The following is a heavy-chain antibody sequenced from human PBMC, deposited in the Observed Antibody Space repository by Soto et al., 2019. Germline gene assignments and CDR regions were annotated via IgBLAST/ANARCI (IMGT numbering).Heavy chain of an antibody. J-gene: IGHJ4*02. CDR2: ISDSGTT. V-gene: IGHV4-59*08. D-gene: IGHD3-16*01. CDR3: ARQHGVPTDYYFDY. CDR1: GGSISSYY. Sequence: QVQLQESGPGLVKPSGTLSLTCTVSGGSISSYYWSWIRQPPGKRLEWIGYISDSGTTNYNPSLKSRVTISRDTSKNQFSLKLSTVTAADTALYYCARQHGVPTDYYFDYWGQGTLVTVSS.